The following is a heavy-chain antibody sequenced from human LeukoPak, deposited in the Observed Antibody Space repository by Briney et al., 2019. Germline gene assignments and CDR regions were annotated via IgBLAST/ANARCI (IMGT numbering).Heavy chain of an antibody. CDR3: ARPKWELRTSGFDY. CDR2: IYYSGSS. J-gene: IGHJ4*02. V-gene: IGHV4-39*01. D-gene: IGHD1-26*01. Sequence: PSETLSLTCTVSGGSISSSNYYWGWIRQPPGKGLEWIGSIYYSGSSYYNPSLKSRVTISVDTSKNQFSLKLSSVTAADTAVYYCARPKWELRTSGFDYWGQGSLVIVSS. CDR1: GGSISSSNYY.